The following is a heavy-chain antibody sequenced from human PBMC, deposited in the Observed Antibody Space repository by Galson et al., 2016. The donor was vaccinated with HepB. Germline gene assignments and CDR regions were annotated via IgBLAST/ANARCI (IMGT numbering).Heavy chain of an antibody. CDR2: ISGSAYTT. D-gene: IGHD4-17*01. Sequence: SLRLSCAASGFSFSSYAMNWVRQAPGKGLEWVSGISGSAYTTYYADSVKGRFTISRDNSKHPLFLQMNRRRVEDTAMYYCAKRTSHDYGALLDSWGQGTLVTVSS. J-gene: IGHJ4*02. CDR3: AKRTSHDYGALLDS. CDR1: GFSFSSYA. V-gene: IGHV3-23*01.